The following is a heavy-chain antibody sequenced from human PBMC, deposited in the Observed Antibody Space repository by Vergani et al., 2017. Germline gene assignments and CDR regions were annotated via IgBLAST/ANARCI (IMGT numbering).Heavy chain of an antibody. CDR1: GFTFGSHA. J-gene: IGHJ4*02. V-gene: IGHV3-23*04. D-gene: IGHD5-12*01. CDR2: ITGSGGTT. CDR3: TKRQRTGPTSGYDCLH. Sequence: VQMVESGGGVVQPGGSLRLSCAASGFTFGSHAMTWVRQSPGKGLEYVSSITGSGGTTFYADSVKGRFTISRDNSKNMVFLQMNSLRAEDTGLYYCTKRQRTGPTSGYDCLHWGQGTLVTVSS.